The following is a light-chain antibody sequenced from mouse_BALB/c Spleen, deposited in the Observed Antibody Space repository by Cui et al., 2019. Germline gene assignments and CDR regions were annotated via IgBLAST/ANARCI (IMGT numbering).Light chain of an antibody. V-gene: IGKV4-80*01. CDR1: SSVSY. CDR2: SSS. J-gene: IGKJ1*01. Sequence: QLVLTQSPAIMSASLGEKITLTCSASSSVSYMHWYQQKSGTSPKLLIYSSSNLASGVPSRFSGGGSWSFYSFTSSSVEAEDAADYYCHQWSSYPCTFGGGTKLEIK. CDR3: HQWSSYPCT.